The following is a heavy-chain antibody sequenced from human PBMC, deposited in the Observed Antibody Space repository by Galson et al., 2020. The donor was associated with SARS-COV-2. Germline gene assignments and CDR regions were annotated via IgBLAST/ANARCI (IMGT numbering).Heavy chain of an antibody. CDR2: VNVGGNT. J-gene: IGHJ6*03. V-gene: IGHV4-34*01. CDR1: GGSSSGYS. D-gene: IGHD3-10*01. CDR3: ARGHRGVVPSPVLGLGPFYSYYYMDV. Sequence: SETLYLPCAVYGGSSSGYSWTWLRLPPGKGLEWIGEVNVGGNTNYSPSLRSPVTVSVDTSTNQFSLSLRSVTAADTALYYCARGHRGVVPSPVLGLGPFYSYYYMDVWATGDRGHRLL.